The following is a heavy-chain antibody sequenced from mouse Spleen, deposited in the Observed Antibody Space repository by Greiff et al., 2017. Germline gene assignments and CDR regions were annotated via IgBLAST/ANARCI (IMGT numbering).Heavy chain of an antibody. CDR3: ARRYYGSSASFAY. CDR2: ISYDGSN. V-gene: IGHV3-6*01. J-gene: IGHJ3*01. D-gene: IGHD1-1*01. CDR1: GYSITSGYY. Sequence: ESGPGLVKPSQSLSLTCSVTGYSITSGYYWNWIRQFPGNKLEWMGYISYDGSNNYNPSLKNRISITRDTSKNQFFLKLNSVTTEDTATYYCARRYYGSSASFAYWGQGTLVTVSA.